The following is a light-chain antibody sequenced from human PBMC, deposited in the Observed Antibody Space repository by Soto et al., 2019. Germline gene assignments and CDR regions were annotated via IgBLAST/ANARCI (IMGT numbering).Light chain of an antibody. CDR2: DAS. CDR1: QSVSSY. CDR3: RQHCNRPPMT. J-gene: IGKJ5*01. Sequence: EIVLTQSPATLSLSPGERATLSCRASQSVSSYLAWYQQKPGQAPRLLIYDASNRATGIPARFSGSGSGTDFTLTISSRVPEDVAVYYCRQHCNRPPMTFGQGTRLDIK. V-gene: IGKV3-11*01.